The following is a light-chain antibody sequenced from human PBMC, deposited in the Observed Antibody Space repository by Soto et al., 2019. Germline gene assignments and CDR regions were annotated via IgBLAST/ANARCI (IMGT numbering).Light chain of an antibody. Sequence: SVLAQPPSASGTPGQRVTISCSGSSSNIGSNYVYWYQQLPGTAPKVLIYRDSQRPSGVPDRFSGSKSGTSASLAISGLLSEDEAEYYCATREGSLRAHVVFGGGTQLTVL. J-gene: IGLJ2*01. CDR2: RDS. CDR1: SSNIGSNY. V-gene: IGLV1-47*01. CDR3: ATREGSLRAHVV.